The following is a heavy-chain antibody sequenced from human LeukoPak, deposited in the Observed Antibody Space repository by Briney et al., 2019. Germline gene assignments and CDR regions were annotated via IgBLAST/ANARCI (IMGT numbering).Heavy chain of an antibody. V-gene: IGHV3-48*03. CDR3: AKGQEWELPSYFDY. CDR1: GFTFSSYE. CDR2: ISSSGSTI. D-gene: IGHD1-26*01. Sequence: PGGSLRLSCAASGFTFSSYEMNWVRQAPGKGLEWVSCISSSGSTIYYADSVKGRFTISRDNSKNTLYLQMNSLRAEDTAVYYCAKGQEWELPSYFDYWGQGTLVTVSS. J-gene: IGHJ4*02.